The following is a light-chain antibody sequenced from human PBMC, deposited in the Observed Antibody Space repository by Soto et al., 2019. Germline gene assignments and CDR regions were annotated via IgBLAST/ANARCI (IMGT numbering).Light chain of an antibody. V-gene: IGKV3-15*01. Sequence: EIVMTQSPDTLSVSPGERASLSCRASQSVSSNLAWYQQNTGQAPRLLIYGASTRATGIPARFSGSWSGTESTLTISSLQSEDVAVYYCQQYNNWPSTFGQGTKVE. CDR3: QQYNNWPST. J-gene: IGKJ1*01. CDR1: QSVSSN. CDR2: GAS.